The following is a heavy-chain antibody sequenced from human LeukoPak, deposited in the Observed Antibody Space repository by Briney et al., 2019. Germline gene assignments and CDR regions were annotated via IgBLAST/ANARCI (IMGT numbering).Heavy chain of an antibody. CDR3: ARGPHSLRAFDI. Sequence: SETLSLTCAVYGGSFSGYYWSWIRHPPGKGLEWIGEINHSGSTNYNPSLKSRVTISVDTSKNQFSLKLTSVTAADTAVYYCARGPHSLRAFDIWGQGTVVTVS. D-gene: IGHD4-17*01. CDR2: INHSGST. V-gene: IGHV4-34*01. J-gene: IGHJ3*02. CDR1: GGSFSGYY.